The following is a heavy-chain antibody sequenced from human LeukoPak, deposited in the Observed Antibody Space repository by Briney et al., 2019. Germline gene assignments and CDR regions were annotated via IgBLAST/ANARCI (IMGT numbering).Heavy chain of an antibody. J-gene: IGHJ4*02. CDR3: ATPGGLDSNYIFDY. Sequence: ASVKVSCKASGYTFTGYYMHWVRQAPGQGLEWLGWINPNSGGTNYAQKFQGRVTTTRDTSISTAYMELSRLRSDDTAVYYCATPGGLDSNYIFDYWGQGTLVTVSS. D-gene: IGHD4-11*01. CDR1: GYTFTGYY. V-gene: IGHV1-2*02. CDR2: INPNSGGT.